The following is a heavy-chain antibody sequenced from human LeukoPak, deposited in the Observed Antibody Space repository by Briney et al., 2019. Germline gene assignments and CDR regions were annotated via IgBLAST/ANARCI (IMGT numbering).Heavy chain of an antibody. D-gene: IGHD2-15*01. Sequence: SETLSLTCTVSGGSISSYYWSWIRQPPGKGLEWIGEINHRGSTNYNPSLKSRVTVSLDTSKNQFSLKLSSVTAADTAVYYCARAPGAALDWGQGTLVTVSS. CDR3: ARAPGAALD. CDR1: GGSISSYY. J-gene: IGHJ4*02. CDR2: INHRGST. V-gene: IGHV4-34*01.